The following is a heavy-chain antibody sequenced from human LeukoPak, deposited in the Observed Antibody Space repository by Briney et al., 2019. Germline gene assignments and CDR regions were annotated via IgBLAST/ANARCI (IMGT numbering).Heavy chain of an antibody. V-gene: IGHV3-23*01. CDR1: GFTFSTYA. CDR2: TSGSDGGT. J-gene: IGHJ4*02. CDR3: AYDFDN. Sequence: TGGSLRLSCAAYGFTFSTYAMNWVRQAPGKGLEWVSVTSGSDGGTYYADSVKGRFTISRDNSKTAVYQQMNSQRGEDTAVYYCAYDFDNSRERTKVTVSS.